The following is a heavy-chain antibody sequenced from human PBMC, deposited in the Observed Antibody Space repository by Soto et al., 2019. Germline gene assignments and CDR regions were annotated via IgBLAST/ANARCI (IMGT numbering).Heavy chain of an antibody. CDR3: AKGRAITVYGVDIRLDY. D-gene: IGHD5-12*01. Sequence: WGSLRLSCKASGFTFSDYAMTWVRQVPGRGLEWVSVISGSGDNTFYAASAKGRFAISRDNSKNVLYLQMNSLSADDAAVYFCAKGRAITVYGVDIRLDYSALGTLVTVAS. J-gene: IGHJ4*01. CDR2: ISGSGDNT. V-gene: IGHV3-23*01. CDR1: GFTFSDYA.